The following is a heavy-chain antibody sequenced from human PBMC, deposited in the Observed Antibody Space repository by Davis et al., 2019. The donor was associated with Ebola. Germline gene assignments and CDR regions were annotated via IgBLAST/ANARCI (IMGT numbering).Heavy chain of an antibody. J-gene: IGHJ5*02. Sequence: GESLKISCKGSGYMFSKFWIGWVRQKPGEGLEWMGIIYPGDSDTRYSPSFRGQVTISADKSTSSAYLQWSSLKASDTAMYYCANWGEAGDYTHGAWGQGTLVTVS. CDR1: GYMFSKFW. V-gene: IGHV5-51*01. D-gene: IGHD4-17*01. CDR3: ANWGEAGDYTHGA. CDR2: IYPGDSDT.